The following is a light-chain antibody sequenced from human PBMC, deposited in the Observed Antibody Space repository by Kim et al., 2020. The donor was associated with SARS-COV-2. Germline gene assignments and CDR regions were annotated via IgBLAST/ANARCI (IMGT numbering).Light chain of an antibody. CDR2: DAS. CDR3: QQYHSSPPMYT. Sequence: MVLTQSPGTLSLSPGATASLSCRASQSVRNNYLAWYQQRPGQAPRLLIYDASSRATGIPHRFSGSGSGADFTLTISRLEPEDFAVYFCQQYHSSPPMYTFGQGTKLEI. V-gene: IGKV3-20*01. J-gene: IGKJ2*01. CDR1: QSVRNNY.